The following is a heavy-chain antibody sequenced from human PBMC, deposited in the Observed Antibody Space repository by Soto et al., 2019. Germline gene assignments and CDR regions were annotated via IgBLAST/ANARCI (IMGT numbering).Heavy chain of an antibody. V-gene: IGHV3-23*01. Sequence: DVQLLESGGGLVQPGGSLRLSCAASGFIFSDYAMTWVRQAPGKGLEWVSGICGGGSDTYYVDSVKGRFTISRDNSKNTLYLQMNSLRAEDTALYYCAKDAVPFNGQWDWFDSWGQGTLVTVSS. CDR2: ICGGGSDT. CDR1: GFIFSDYA. D-gene: IGHD6-19*01. J-gene: IGHJ5*01. CDR3: AKDAVPFNGQWDWFDS.